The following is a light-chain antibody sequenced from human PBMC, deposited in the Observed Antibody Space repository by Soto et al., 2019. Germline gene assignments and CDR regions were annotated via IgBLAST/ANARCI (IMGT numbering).Light chain of an antibody. J-gene: IGKJ5*01. CDR3: QQRSNWPPLIT. V-gene: IGKV3-11*01. CDR2: DAT. CDR1: QSVTTD. Sequence: ATLSCRARQSVTTDLAGYQQKPGQAPRLLIYDATNRATGIPARLSGSGSGTDFTLTISSLQPQDFEVYYCQQRSNWPPLITFGQGTRLEIK.